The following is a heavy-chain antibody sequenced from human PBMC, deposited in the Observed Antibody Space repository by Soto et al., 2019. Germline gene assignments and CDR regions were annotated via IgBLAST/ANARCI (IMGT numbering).Heavy chain of an antibody. CDR1: GGTFGSYA. D-gene: IGHD2-8*02. Sequence: QVQLVQSGAEVKKPGSSVKVSCKASGGTFGSYAISWVRQAPGQGLEWMGGIIPIFGTANYAQKFQGRVTITADESTRIAYRELSSLRSEDTAVYYCAKYTRRYCTAGTCVPGFDPWGQGTLVTVSS. J-gene: IGHJ5*02. CDR2: IIPIFGTA. V-gene: IGHV1-69*01. CDR3: AKYTRRYCTAGTCVPGFDP.